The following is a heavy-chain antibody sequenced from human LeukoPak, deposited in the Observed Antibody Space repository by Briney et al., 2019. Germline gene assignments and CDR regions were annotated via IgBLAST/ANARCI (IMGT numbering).Heavy chain of an antibody. CDR1: GDSISGFY. CDR3: ARSSGWYKGQDY. D-gene: IGHD6-19*01. V-gene: IGHV4-4*07. Sequence: SETLSLTCTVSGDSISGFYWSWIRQAAGKGLEWIGHIYTSGSTNYNPSLKSRVTMSVDMSKNQFSLKLRSVTAADTAVYYCARSSGWYKGQDYWGQGTLVTVSS. CDR2: IYTSGST. J-gene: IGHJ4*02.